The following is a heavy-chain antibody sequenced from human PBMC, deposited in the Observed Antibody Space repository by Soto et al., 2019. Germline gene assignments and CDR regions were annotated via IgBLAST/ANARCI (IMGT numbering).Heavy chain of an antibody. CDR2: IVPIFGTP. CDR1: GGTFSTYA. V-gene: IGHV1-69*01. Sequence: QVQLVQSGAEVKQPGSSVKVSCKTSGGTFSTYAISWVRQAPGQGLEWMGGIVPIFGTPNYAQKFKGRVTIAADDSTRTAYMEMRSLRSADTAVYYCARGWGYDSSDYYSAHWGRGTLITVSS. D-gene: IGHD3-22*01. CDR3: ARGWGYDSSDYYSAH. J-gene: IGHJ4*02.